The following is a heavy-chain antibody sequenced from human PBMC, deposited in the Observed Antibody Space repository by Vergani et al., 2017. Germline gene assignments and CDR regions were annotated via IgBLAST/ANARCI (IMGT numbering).Heavy chain of an antibody. CDR2: IHTGGSN. D-gene: IGHD2-15*01. J-gene: IGHJ4*02. CDR3: ARSRPYCTSGSCPAI. Sequence: QVKLQESGPGLLKPSQTLSLTCTVSGESIRSGSHYWSWIRQPAGKGPEWIGHIHTGGSNDINPSFKSRVSISVDTSKSQFSLKLNSVTVADTAVYYCARSRPYCTSGSCPAIWGQGTLVTVSS. CDR1: GESIRSGSHY. V-gene: IGHV4-61*02.